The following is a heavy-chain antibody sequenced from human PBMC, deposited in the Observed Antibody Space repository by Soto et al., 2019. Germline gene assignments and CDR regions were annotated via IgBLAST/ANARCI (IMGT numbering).Heavy chain of an antibody. V-gene: IGHV3-21*01. CDR3: ARDAAWSYNLDI. D-gene: IGHD3-10*01. Sequence: LRLSCAASGFTFSSYSMNWVRQAPGKGLEWVSSISSSSSYIYYADSVKGRFTISRDNAKNSLYLQMNSLRAEDTAVYYCARDAAWSYNLDIWGQGTMVTVSS. CDR2: ISSSSSYI. CDR1: GFTFSSYS. J-gene: IGHJ3*02.